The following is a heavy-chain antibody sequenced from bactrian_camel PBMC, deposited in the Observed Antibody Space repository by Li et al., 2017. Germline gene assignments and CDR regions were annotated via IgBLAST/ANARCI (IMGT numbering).Heavy chain of an antibody. V-gene: IGHV3S53*01. Sequence: HVQLVESGGGSVQAGGSLRLSCAASGFTYTSYCMGWFRQAPGKEREVVAAIDRDGTTNYADSVKGQASISKDKAKDTVYLKMNSLKSEDTATYYCAAGRSEWRYSVRLCVEQPAVDSLNYWGQGTQVTV. D-gene: IGHD5*01. CDR1: GFTYTSYC. J-gene: IGHJ4*01. CDR2: IDRDGTT. CDR3: AAGRSEWRYSVRLCVEQPAVDSLNY.